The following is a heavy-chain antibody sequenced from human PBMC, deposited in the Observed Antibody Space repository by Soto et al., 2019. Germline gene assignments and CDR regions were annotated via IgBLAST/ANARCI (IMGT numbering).Heavy chain of an antibody. CDR3: AKDPQAPIRLDY. Sequence: VGSLRLSCAASGFTFSSYAMSWVRQAPGKGLEWVSAISGSGGSTYYADSVKGRFTISRDNSKNTLYLQMNSLRAEDTAVYYCAKDPQAPIRLDYWGQGTLVTVSS. CDR2: ISGSGGST. CDR1: GFTFSSYA. V-gene: IGHV3-23*01. J-gene: IGHJ4*02.